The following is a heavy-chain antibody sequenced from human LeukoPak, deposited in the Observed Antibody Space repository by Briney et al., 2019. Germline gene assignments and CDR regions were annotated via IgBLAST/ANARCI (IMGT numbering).Heavy chain of an antibody. CDR3: VRDGGPFYFDS. J-gene: IGHJ4*02. D-gene: IGHD3-16*01. CDR2: INQDGGEK. CDR1: GFTFSSYW. V-gene: IGHV3-7*01. Sequence: GGSLRLSCAASGFTFSSYWMSWVRQAPGKGLEWVANINQDGGEKYFVDSVKGRFTTSRDSSRNSVYLQMSSLRAEDTAVYYCVRDGGPFYFDSWGQGTLVTVSS.